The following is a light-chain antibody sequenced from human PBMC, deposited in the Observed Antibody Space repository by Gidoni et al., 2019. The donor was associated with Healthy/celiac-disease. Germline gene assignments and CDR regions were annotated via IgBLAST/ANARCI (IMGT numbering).Light chain of an antibody. CDR3: QQYNNWPYT. CDR1: QSVSSN. V-gene: IGKV3-15*01. Sequence: EIVMTQSPATLSVSPGERATISCRASQSVSSNLAWYQQKHGQATRLLIYGASTRATGIPARFSGSGSGKEFTLTISSLQSEDFAVYYCQQYNNWPYTFGQGTKLEIK. CDR2: GAS. J-gene: IGKJ2*01.